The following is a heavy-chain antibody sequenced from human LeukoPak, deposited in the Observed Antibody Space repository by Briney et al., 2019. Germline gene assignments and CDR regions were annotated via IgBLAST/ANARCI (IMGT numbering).Heavy chain of an antibody. D-gene: IGHD5-18*01. CDR3: TRRTASDY. CDR2: INSGSSYG. V-gene: IGHV3-21*01. J-gene: IGHJ4*02. Sequence: VGSLRLSCVASGFSFSSDVMNWVRQAPGKGLEWGASINSGSSYGSYADSVKGRFTISRDNAKNSLYLQMNSLRVEDTAVYYCTRRTASDYWGQGSLVTVSS. CDR1: GFSFSSDV.